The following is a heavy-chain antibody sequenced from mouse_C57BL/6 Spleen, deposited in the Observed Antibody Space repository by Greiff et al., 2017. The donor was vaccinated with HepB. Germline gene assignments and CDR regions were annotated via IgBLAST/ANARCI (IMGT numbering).Heavy chain of an antibody. Sequence: EVKLVESGGDLVKPGGSLKLSCAASGFTFSSYGMSWVRQTPDKRLEWVATISSGGSYTYYPDSVKGRCTISRDNAKNTLYLQMSSLKSEDTAMYYCARREGVLGYFDYWGQGTTLTVSS. CDR3: ARREGVLGYFDY. D-gene: IGHD1-1*01. CDR1: GFTFSSYG. V-gene: IGHV5-6*02. CDR2: ISSGGSYT. J-gene: IGHJ2*01.